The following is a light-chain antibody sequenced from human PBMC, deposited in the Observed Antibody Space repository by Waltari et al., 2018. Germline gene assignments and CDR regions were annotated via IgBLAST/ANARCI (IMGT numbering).Light chain of an antibody. CDR2: AAS. Sequence: DLQLTQSPSSLSVFVGDRVTITCRASRDISRHLNWYQQKPGKAPKLLIYAASNLEVGVPSRFGGSGSGTDFSFTISSLQPEDIATYYCQQYDDLPITFGPGTKVDIK. J-gene: IGKJ3*01. V-gene: IGKV1-33*01. CDR1: RDISRH. CDR3: QQYDDLPIT.